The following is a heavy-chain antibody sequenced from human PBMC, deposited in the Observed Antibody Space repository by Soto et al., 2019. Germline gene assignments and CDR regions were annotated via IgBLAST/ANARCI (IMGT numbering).Heavy chain of an antibody. CDR3: ARAIYDSSNYDY. D-gene: IGHD3-22*01. CDR1: VGSISSYF. Sequence: PSETLSLTCTVSVGSISSYFWSWIRQPPGKGLEWIGYLYYRGSTNYNPSLKSRVTISVDTSKNQFSLKLSSVTAADTAVYYCARAIYDSSNYDYWGQHTLLTVSS. CDR2: LYYRGST. V-gene: IGHV4-59*01. J-gene: IGHJ4*01.